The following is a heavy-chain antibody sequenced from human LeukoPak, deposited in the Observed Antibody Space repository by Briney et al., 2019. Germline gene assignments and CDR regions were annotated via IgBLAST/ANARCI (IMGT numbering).Heavy chain of an antibody. Sequence: PSETLSLTCTVSGGSISSYYWSWIRQPPGKGLEWIGYIYTSGSTNYNPSLKSRDTISVDTSKNQFSLKLSSVTAADTAVYYCARRRYSSGWYWFDPWGQGTLVTVSS. CDR2: IYTSGST. D-gene: IGHD6-19*01. CDR1: GGSISSYY. V-gene: IGHV4-4*09. CDR3: ARRRYSSGWYWFDP. J-gene: IGHJ5*02.